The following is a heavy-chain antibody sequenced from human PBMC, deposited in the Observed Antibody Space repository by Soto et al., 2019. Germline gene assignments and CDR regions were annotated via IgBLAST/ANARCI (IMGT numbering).Heavy chain of an antibody. J-gene: IGHJ3*02. Sequence: QVQLQQWGAGLLKPSETLSLTCAVYGGSFSGYYWSWIRQPPGKGLEWIGEINHSGSTNYNPSLKSRVTISVDTSKNQLSLKLSSVTAADTAVYYCASYDYAGAFDIWGQGTMVTVSS. D-gene: IGHD4-17*01. CDR1: GGSFSGYY. CDR2: INHSGST. CDR3: ASYDYAGAFDI. V-gene: IGHV4-34*01.